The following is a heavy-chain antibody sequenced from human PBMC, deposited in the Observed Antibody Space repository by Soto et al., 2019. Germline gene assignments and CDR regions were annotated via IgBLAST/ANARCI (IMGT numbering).Heavy chain of an antibody. Sequence: GGSLRLSCAASGFTFSSYGMHWVRQAPGKGLEWVAVIWYDGSNKYYADSVKGRFTISRDNSKNTLYLQMNSLRAEDTAVYYCVSNGDSFYYYGMDVWGQGTTVTVSS. CDR3: VSNGDSFYYYGMDV. CDR2: IWYDGSNK. CDR1: GFTFSSYG. D-gene: IGHD4-17*01. V-gene: IGHV3-33*01. J-gene: IGHJ6*02.